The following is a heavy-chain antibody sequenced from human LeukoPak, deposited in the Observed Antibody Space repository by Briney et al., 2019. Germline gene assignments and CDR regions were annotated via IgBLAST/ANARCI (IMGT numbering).Heavy chain of an antibody. D-gene: IGHD3-3*01. CDR3: ARDLHDFWSGLNWFDP. J-gene: IGHJ5*02. CDR2: IYTSGST. V-gene: IGHV4-4*07. CDR1: GGSISSYY. Sequence: SETLSLTCTVSGGSISSYYWSWIRQPAGKGLEWIGRIYTSGSTNYNPSLKSRVTMSVDTSKNQFSLKLSFVTAADTAVYYCARDLHDFWSGLNWFDPWGQGTLVTVSS.